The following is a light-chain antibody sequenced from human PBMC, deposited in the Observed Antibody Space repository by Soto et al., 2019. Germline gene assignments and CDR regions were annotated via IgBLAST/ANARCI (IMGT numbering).Light chain of an antibody. CDR3: QHYNSYSEA. CDR2: KAS. J-gene: IGKJ1*01. CDR1: QTISIW. V-gene: IGKV1-5*03. Sequence: DIQMTQSPSTLSGSVGDRVTITCRASQTISIWLAWYQQKPGKAPKLLIYKASTLKSGVPSRFSGSGSGTKFTLTISSLQPDDFATYYCQHYNSYSEAFGQGTKVDIK.